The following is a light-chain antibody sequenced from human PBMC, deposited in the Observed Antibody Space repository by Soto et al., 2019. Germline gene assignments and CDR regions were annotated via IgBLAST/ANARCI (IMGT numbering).Light chain of an antibody. CDR2: AAS. J-gene: IGKJ2*01. CDR1: QDVVNY. CDR3: QQSRTTAYT. V-gene: IGKV1-39*01. Sequence: DIQMTQSPSSVSASVGDRFTITCRAGQDVVNYLNWYQQKPGKAPRLLIYAASSLQSGVPSRFSGSGSGTTFTLTITDLQPEDVATYYCQQSRTTAYTFAQGTKVDIK.